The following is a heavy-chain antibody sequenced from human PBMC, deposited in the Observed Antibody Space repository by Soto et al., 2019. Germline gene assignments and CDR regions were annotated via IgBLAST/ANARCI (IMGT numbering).Heavy chain of an antibody. CDR3: ARDYCSGTTCYGMDV. D-gene: IGHD2-15*01. V-gene: IGHV5-51*01. J-gene: IGHJ6*02. CDR1: GYRFTNYW. Sequence: GESLKISCKGSGYRFTNYWIGWVRQMPGKGLEWMGIIYPGDSDTRYSPSFQGQVTISADKSINTAYLQWSSLKASDTAMYYCARDYCSGTTCYGMDVWGQGTTVTVSS. CDR2: IYPGDSDT.